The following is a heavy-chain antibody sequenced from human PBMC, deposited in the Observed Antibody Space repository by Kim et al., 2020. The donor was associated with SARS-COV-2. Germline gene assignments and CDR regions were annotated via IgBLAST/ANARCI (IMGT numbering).Heavy chain of an antibody. CDR3: ARIRCVCGSTSCQAAYFDC. CDR1: GFSLSTRGMC. V-gene: IGHV2-70*17. J-gene: IGHJ4*02. D-gene: IGHD2-2*01. Sequence: SGPTLVNPTQTLTLTCTFSGFSLSTRGMCVSWIRQPPGKALEWLARIDWDDDKFYSTSLKTRLTISKDTSKNQVVLTMTNMDPVDTATYYCARIRCVCGSTSCQAAYFDCWGQGSLVTFSS. CDR2: IDWDDDK.